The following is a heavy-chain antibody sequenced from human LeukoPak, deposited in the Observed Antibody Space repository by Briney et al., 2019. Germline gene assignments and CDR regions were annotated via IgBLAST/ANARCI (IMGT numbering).Heavy chain of an antibody. V-gene: IGHV3-23*01. CDR1: GLAFSNYA. CDR3: AKETAVVGWYHGMDV. J-gene: IGHJ6*02. D-gene: IGHD6-19*01. CDR2: ISGSGGST. Sequence: GGSLRLSCAASGLAFSNYAMSWVRQAPGKGLEWVSAISGSGGSTYYADSVKGRFTISRDNSKNTLYLQMNSLRAEDTAVYYCAKETAVVGWYHGMDVWGQWTTVTVSS.